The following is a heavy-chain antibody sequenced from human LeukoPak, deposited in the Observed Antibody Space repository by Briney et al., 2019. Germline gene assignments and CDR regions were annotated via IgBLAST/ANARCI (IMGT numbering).Heavy chain of an antibody. CDR2: INTNTRNP. CDR3: ARDSVTARDYYYGMDV. CDR1: GYTFTSYA. D-gene: IGHD2-21*02. Sequence: ASVKVSCKASGYTFTSYAMNWVRQAPGQGLEWMGWINTNTRNPTYAQGFTGRFVFSLDTSVSTAYLQISSLKAEDTAVYYCARDSVTARDYYYGMDVWGQGTTVTVSS. J-gene: IGHJ6*02. V-gene: IGHV7-4-1*02.